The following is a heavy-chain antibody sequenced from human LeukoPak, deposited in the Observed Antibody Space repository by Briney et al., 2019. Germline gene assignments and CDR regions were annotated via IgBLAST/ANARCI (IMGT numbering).Heavy chain of an antibody. D-gene: IGHD7-27*01. J-gene: IGHJ3*01. CDR1: GGSISSGGYS. Sequence: PSQTLSLTCAVSGGSISSGGYSWSWIRQPPGKGLEWIVYIYHTGTTYYNPSLKSRVTISMYRSKSQFSLRLTSVTAADTAVYFCASAHTTLGFDAFDVWGQGTMVTVSS. CDR3: ASAHTTLGFDAFDV. CDR2: IYHTGTT. V-gene: IGHV4-30-2*01.